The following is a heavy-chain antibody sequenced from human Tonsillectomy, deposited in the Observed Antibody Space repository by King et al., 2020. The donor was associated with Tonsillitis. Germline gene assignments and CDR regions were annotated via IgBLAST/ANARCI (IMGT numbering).Heavy chain of an antibody. CDR3: ARVLGAFDY. CDR2: ISTSGRTI. J-gene: IGHJ4*02. V-gene: IGHV3-11*01. CDR1: GFTFREYY. D-gene: IGHD3-16*01. Sequence: QLVQSGGGLVKPGGSLRLSCAASGFTFREYYMSWIRQAPGKGLEWVLYISTSGRTIYSADSVKGRFTIPRDNAKNSLYLQMNSLRAEDTAVYYCARVLGAFDYWGQGTLVTVSS.